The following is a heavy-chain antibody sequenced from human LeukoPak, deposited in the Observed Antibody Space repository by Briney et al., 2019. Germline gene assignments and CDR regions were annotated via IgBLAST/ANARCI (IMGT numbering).Heavy chain of an antibody. CDR1: GFTFSSNY. Sequence: GGSLRLSCAASGFTFSSNYMSWVRQAPGKGLEWVSVIYSGGSKYYSDSVTGRFTISRDNSKNTLYLQMNSLRAEDTAVYYCAREIRYSSSRYEISYYMDVWGKGTTVTVSS. D-gene: IGHD6-13*01. J-gene: IGHJ6*03. CDR2: IYSGGSK. V-gene: IGHV3-53*01. CDR3: AREIRYSSSRYEISYYMDV.